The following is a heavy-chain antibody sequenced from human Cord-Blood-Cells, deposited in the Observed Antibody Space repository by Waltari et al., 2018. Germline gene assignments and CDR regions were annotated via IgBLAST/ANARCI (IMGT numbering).Heavy chain of an antibody. D-gene: IGHD3-16*01. CDR2: IYYSGST. Sequence: QLQLQESGPGLVKPSETLSLTCTVSGGSISSSSYYWGWIRQPPGKGLEWIGSIYYSGSTYYNPSLKCRVTISVDTSKNQFSLELSSVTAADTAVYYCARRPWGGYFDYWGQGTLVTVSS. CDR3: ARRPWGGYFDY. J-gene: IGHJ4*02. CDR1: GGSISSSSYY. V-gene: IGHV4-39*07.